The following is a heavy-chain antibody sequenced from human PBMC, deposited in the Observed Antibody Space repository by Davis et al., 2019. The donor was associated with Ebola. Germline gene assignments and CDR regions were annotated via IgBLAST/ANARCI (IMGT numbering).Heavy chain of an antibody. CDR3: ARVNAMTGYSRFDS. CDR1: GFTFSSYA. V-gene: IGHV3-20*01. D-gene: IGHD3-9*01. Sequence: GGSLRLSCAASGFTFSSYAMTWVRYVPGLGLEWISGINWNGGSTGYADSVKGRFTISRDNAKNSLYLQMNSLRAEDTAFYHCARVNAMTGYSRFDSWGQGTLVTVSS. CDR2: INWNGGST. J-gene: IGHJ5*01.